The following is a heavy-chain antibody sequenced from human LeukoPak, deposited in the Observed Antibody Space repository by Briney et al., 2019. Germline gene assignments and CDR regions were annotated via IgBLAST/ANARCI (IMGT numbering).Heavy chain of an antibody. V-gene: IGHV3-30-3*01. J-gene: IGHJ4*02. CDR2: ISYDGSNK. CDR1: GFTFSSYA. D-gene: IGHD1-26*01. CDR3: ARAPPRIVGANLEFDS. Sequence: GGSLRLSCAASGFTFSSYAMHWVRQAPGKGLEWVAVISYDGSNKYYADSVKGRFTISRDNAKNSLYLQMNSLRAEDTAVYYCARAPPRIVGANLEFDSWGQGTLVTVSS.